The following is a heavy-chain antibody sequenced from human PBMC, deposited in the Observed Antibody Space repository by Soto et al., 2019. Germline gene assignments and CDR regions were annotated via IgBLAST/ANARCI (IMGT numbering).Heavy chain of an antibody. V-gene: IGHV3-23*01. Sequence: EVQLLESGGGLVQPGGSLRLSCAASGFTFSSYAINWVRQAPGKGLDWVSGISASGGDTYYADSVKGRFTISRDNSKNTLYLQVNSLRAEDTAVYYCAKDSIYAGVSRFDSWGQGTLVTVSS. CDR2: ISASGGDT. CDR3: AKDSIYAGVSRFDS. CDR1: GFTFSSYA. D-gene: IGHD2-2*01. J-gene: IGHJ4*02.